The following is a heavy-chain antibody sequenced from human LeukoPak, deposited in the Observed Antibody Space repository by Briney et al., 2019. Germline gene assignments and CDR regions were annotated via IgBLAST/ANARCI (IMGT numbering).Heavy chain of an antibody. Sequence: GSLRLSCAASGFTFSSHGMSWTRQPPGKGLEWIGEINHSGSTNYNPSLKSRVTISVDTSKNQFSLKLSSVTAADTAVYYCARLRGLVSWFDPWGQGTLVTVSS. CDR1: GFTFSSHG. CDR2: INHSGST. V-gene: IGHV4-34*01. D-gene: IGHD3-16*01. J-gene: IGHJ5*02. CDR3: ARLRGLVSWFDP.